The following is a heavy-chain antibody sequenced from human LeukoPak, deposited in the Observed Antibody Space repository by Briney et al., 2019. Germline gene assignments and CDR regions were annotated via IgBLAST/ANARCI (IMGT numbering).Heavy chain of an antibody. D-gene: IGHD2-2*01. Sequence: GGSLRLSCAASGVTFSSYGMHWVRQAPGKGLEWVALISSDGNDKLYGDSVKGRFTISRDDSKSTLYLQMNSLRSEDTAVYYCARGTWGYCSSTSCYMVGEVAFDIWGQGTMVTVSS. CDR3: ARGTWGYCSSTSCYMVGEVAFDI. J-gene: IGHJ3*02. V-gene: IGHV3-30*03. CDR2: ISSDGNDK. CDR1: GVTFSSYG.